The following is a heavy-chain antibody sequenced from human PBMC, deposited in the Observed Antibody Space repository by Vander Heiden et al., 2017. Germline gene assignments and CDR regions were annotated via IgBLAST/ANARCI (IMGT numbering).Heavy chain of an antibody. J-gene: IGHJ1*01. CDR1: GFTFSSYV. D-gene: IGHD3-22*01. CDR3: ARDSYYDSSGYSYCFQH. V-gene: IGHV3-33*01. Sequence: QVQLVESGGGVVQPGRSLRLSCAASGFTFSSYVMHWVRQAPGKGLEWVAVIWYDGSNKYDADAVKGRFTISRDNSKNTLYLQMNSLRAEDTAVYYCARDSYYDSSGYSYCFQHWGQGTLVTVSS. CDR2: IWYDGSNK.